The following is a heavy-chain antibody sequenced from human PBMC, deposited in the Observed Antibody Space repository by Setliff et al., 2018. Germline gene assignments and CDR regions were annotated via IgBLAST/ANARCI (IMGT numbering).Heavy chain of an antibody. Sequence: PSETLSLTCNVSGDSISSGTYFWAWIRQPPGKGLEWIGRIYYNGNTYYNRSLKSRVTISVDTSKNQFSLKLGSVTAADTAVYYCARNTPKLPELGIYGRFDYWGQGILVTVSS. J-gene: IGHJ4*02. V-gene: IGHV4-39*07. CDR2: IYYNGNT. CDR1: GDSISSGTYF. D-gene: IGHD7-27*01. CDR3: ARNTPKLPELGIYGRFDY.